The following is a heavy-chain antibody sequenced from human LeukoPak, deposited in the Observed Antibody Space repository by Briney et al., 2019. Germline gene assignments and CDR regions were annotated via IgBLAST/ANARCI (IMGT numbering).Heavy chain of an antibody. Sequence: GGSLRLSCTASGFSFSDNFMGWIRQAPGKGLQWVSYINSGGDTIHYLDAVKGRFSISRDNSKRSLYLQMNRLRVDDTAVYYCATGIFCATTTCPGYGNYYYFMDVWGEGTTVTV. V-gene: IGHV3-11*01. CDR1: GFSFSDNF. CDR3: ATGIFCATTTCPGYGNYYYFMDV. J-gene: IGHJ6*03. D-gene: IGHD3-3*02. CDR2: INSGGDTI.